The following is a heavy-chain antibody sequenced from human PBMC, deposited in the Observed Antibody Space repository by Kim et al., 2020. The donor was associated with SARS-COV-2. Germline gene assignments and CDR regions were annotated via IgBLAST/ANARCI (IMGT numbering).Heavy chain of an antibody. CDR3: TRDRRVLWFGEFGYYYGMDV. J-gene: IGHJ6*02. D-gene: IGHD3-10*01. V-gene: IGHV3-49*03. CDR2: IRSKAYGGTT. Sequence: GGSLRLSCTASGFTFGDYAMSWFRQAPGKGLELVGFIRSKAYGGTTEYAASVKGRFTISRDDSKSIAYLQMNSLKTEDTAVYYCTRDRRVLWFGEFGYYYGMDVWGQGTTVTVSS. CDR1: GFTFGDYA.